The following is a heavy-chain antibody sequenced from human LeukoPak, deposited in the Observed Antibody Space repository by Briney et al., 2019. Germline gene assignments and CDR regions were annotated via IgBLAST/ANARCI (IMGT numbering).Heavy chain of an antibody. J-gene: IGHJ4*02. V-gene: IGHV1-2*02. CDR3: ARDLRRALVDY. D-gene: IGHD6-25*01. CDR1: GYTFTGYY. Sequence: ASVKVSCKASGYTFTGYYMHWVRQAPGQGLEWMGWIDPSSGGTNYAQKFQGRVTMTRDTSISTAYMELSRLRSDDTAVYYCARDLRRALVDYWGQGTLVTVSS. CDR2: IDPSSGGT.